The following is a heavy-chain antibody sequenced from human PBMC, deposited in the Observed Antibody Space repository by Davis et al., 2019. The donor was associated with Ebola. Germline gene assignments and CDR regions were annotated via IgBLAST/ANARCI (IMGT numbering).Heavy chain of an antibody. CDR3: ARGVAYYDSSGYYS. J-gene: IGHJ4*02. Sequence: PSETLSLTCTVSGGSISSYYWSWIRQPPGKGLEWIGYIYYSGSTNYNPSLKSRVTISVDTSKNQFSLKLSSVTAADTAVYYCARGVAYYDSSGYYSWGQGTLVTVSS. CDR1: GGSISSYY. V-gene: IGHV4-59*01. D-gene: IGHD3-22*01. CDR2: IYYSGST.